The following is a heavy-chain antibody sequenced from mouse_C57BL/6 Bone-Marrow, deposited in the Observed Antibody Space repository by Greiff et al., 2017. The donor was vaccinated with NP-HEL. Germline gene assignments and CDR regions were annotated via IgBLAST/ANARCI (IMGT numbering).Heavy chain of an antibody. J-gene: IGHJ4*01. V-gene: IGHV14-3*01. CDR1: GYTFKNTY. CDR2: IDPANGNT. CDR3: ARGAVDY. Sequence: VQLQQSVAELVRPGASVKMSCTASGYTFKNTYMHWVKQRPEQGLEWIGRIDPANGNTKYAPKFQGKATITADTSSNTAYLQLSSLTSEDAAIYYCARGAVDYGGQGTSVTVSS.